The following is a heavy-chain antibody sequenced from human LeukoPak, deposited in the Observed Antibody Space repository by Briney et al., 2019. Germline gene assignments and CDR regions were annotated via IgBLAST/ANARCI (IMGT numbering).Heavy chain of an antibody. J-gene: IGHJ4*02. CDR2: IYYSGST. Sequence: PSETLSLTCTVSGGSISSYYWSWIRQPPGKGLEWIGYIYYSGSTNYNPSLKSRVTISVDTSKNQFSLKLSSVTAADTAVYYCARHGSGIAVAGTLGIDYWGQGTLVTVSS. CDR3: ARHGSGIAVAGTLGIDY. CDR1: GGSISSYY. D-gene: IGHD6-19*01. V-gene: IGHV4-59*08.